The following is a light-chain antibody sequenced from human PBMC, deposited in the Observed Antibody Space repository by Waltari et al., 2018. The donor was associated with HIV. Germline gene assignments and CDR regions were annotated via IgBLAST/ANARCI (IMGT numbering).Light chain of an antibody. CDR3: CSYAGIYTGV. Sequence: QPALTPPRSVSGSPGQSVTLSCPGTSSAVGGYYFVSWYQQLPGKAPRLMIYDVSKRSPGVPDRFSGSKSGNTASLTISGLQADDEADYYCCSYAGIYTGVFGGGTKLTVL. J-gene: IGLJ3*02. V-gene: IGLV2-11*01. CDR2: DVS. CDR1: SSAVGGYYF.